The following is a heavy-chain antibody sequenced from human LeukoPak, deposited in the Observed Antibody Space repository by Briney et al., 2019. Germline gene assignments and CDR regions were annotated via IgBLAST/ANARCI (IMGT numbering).Heavy chain of an antibody. D-gene: IGHD3-9*01. CDR2: INTYNGNT. CDR1: GYTFSSYG. CDR3: ARMILLLGDVLTVPPRGFDY. J-gene: IGHJ4*02. Sequence: GASVKVSCKASGYTFSSYGISWVRQAPGQGLEWMGWINTYNGNTNYAQKLQDRVTMTTDTSTSTAYMELRSLRSDDTAVYYCARMILLLGDVLTVPPRGFDYWGQGTLVTVSS. V-gene: IGHV1-18*01.